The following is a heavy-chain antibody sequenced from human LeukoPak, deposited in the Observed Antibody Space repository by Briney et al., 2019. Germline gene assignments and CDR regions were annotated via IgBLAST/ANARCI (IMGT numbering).Heavy chain of an antibody. CDR3: ARDGLAYCGGDCFYY. CDR2: IYYSGST. D-gene: IGHD2-21*01. V-gene: IGHV4-30-4*01. J-gene: IGHJ4*02. Sequence: SETLSLTCTVSGGSIRSGDYYWSWIRQPPGKGLEWIGYIYYSGSTYYNPSLKSRVTISVDTSKNQFSLKLSSVTAADTAVYYCARDGLAYCGGDCFYYWGQGTLVTVSS. CDR1: GGSIRSGDYY.